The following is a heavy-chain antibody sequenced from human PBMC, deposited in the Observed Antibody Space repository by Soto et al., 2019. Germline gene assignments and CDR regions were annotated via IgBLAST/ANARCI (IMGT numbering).Heavy chain of an antibody. J-gene: IGHJ4*02. CDR2: INAGNGNT. CDR3: ARGLAPYYFDY. D-gene: IGHD6-19*01. V-gene: IGHV1-3*01. CDR1: GYTFTSYA. Sequence: GASVKVSCKASGYTFTSYAMHWVRQAPGQRLEWMGWINAGNGNTKYSQKFQGRVTITRDTFASTAYMELSSLRSEDTAVYYCARGLAPYYFDYWGQGTLVTVSS.